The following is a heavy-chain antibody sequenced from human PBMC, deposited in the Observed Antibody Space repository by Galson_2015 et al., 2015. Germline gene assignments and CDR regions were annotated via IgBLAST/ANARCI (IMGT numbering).Heavy chain of an antibody. CDR3: ARVGSAIAARLGFDY. CDR1: GGTFSSYA. J-gene: IGHJ4*02. D-gene: IGHD6-6*01. V-gene: IGHV1-69*13. CDR2: IIPIFGTA. Sequence: SVKVSCKASGGTFSSYAISWVRQAPGQGLEWMGGIIPIFGTANYAQKFQGRVTITADESTSTAYMELSSLRSEDTAVYYCARVGSAIAARLGFDYWGQGTLVTVSS.